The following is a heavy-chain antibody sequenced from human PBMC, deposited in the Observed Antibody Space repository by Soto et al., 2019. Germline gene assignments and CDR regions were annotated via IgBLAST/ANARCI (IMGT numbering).Heavy chain of an antibody. Sequence: GGSLRLSCAASGFTFSSYAMSWVRQAPGKGLEWVSAISGSGGSTYYADSVKGRFTISRDNSKNTLYLQMNSLRAEDTAVYYCAKDLLSSSWYGSFDYWGQGTLVTVSS. CDR3: AKDLLSSSWYGSFDY. CDR1: GFTFSSYA. J-gene: IGHJ4*02. CDR2: ISGSGGST. V-gene: IGHV3-23*01. D-gene: IGHD6-13*01.